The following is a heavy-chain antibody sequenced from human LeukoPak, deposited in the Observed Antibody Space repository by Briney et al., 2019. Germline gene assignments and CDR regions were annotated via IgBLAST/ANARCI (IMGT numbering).Heavy chain of an antibody. CDR1: GGSISSYY. V-gene: IGHV4-59*01. D-gene: IGHD5-18*01. Sequence: SETLSLTCAVSGGSISSYYWSWIRQPPGKGLEWIGYIYYSGSTNYNPSLKSRVTISVDTSKNQFSLKLSSVTAADTAVYYCARNSHDAFDIWGQGTMVTVSS. J-gene: IGHJ3*02. CDR3: ARNSHDAFDI. CDR2: IYYSGST.